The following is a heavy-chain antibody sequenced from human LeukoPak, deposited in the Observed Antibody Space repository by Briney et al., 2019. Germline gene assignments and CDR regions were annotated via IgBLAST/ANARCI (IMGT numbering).Heavy chain of an antibody. J-gene: IGHJ4*02. V-gene: IGHV4-59*01. Sequence: PSETLSLTCTVSGGSISSYYWNWIRQPPGKGLEWIGYIYYSGSTNYNPSLKSRVTISVDTSKNQFSLKLSSVTAADTAVYYCARGWSRSSADYWGQGTLVTVSS. CDR1: GGSISSYY. D-gene: IGHD6-6*01. CDR3: ARGWSRSSADY. CDR2: IYYSGST.